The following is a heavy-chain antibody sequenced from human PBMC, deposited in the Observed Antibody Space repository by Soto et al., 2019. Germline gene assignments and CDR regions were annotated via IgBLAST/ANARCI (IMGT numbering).Heavy chain of an antibody. D-gene: IGHD2-15*01. J-gene: IGHJ4*02. V-gene: IGHV4-34*02. Sequence: QVQLQQWGAGLLKPSETLSLTCAVYGGSFSGYYWTWIRQPPGKGLEWIGEVNHSGDAKYNPSLKSRVTISVDTSKNQISLQLTSVTAADTASFYCARGLMCSGSSCYPRVFDSWGRGTLVTVSS. CDR1: GGSFSGYY. CDR3: ARGLMCSGSSCYPRVFDS. CDR2: VNHSGDA.